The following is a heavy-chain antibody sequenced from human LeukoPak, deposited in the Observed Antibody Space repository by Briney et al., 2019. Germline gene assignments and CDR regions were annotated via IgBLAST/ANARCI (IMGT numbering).Heavy chain of an antibody. D-gene: IGHD5-12*01. Sequence: MTSETLSLTCAVYAGSFSAYYWSWIRQPPGKGLEWIGEINHSGSTNYNPSLKSRVTMSVDTSNNHFSLKLSSVTAADTAVYYCAREGTSGYDDFDYWGQGTLVTVSS. V-gene: IGHV4-34*01. CDR1: AGSFSAYY. CDR2: INHSGST. CDR3: AREGTSGYDDFDY. J-gene: IGHJ4*02.